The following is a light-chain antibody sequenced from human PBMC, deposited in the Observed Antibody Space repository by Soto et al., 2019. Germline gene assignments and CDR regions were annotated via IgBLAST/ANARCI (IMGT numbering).Light chain of an antibody. J-gene: IGKJ1*01. Sequence: EIVLTQSPGTLSLSPGERATLSCRASQSLSKTYLAWYQKKPGQAPRLLIDGASSRATGTPARFSGSGSGTHFTLTISRLEPEDFAVYYCQQYVSPPWTFGQGTKVEIK. CDR2: GAS. V-gene: IGKV3-20*01. CDR3: QQYVSPPWT. CDR1: QSLSKTY.